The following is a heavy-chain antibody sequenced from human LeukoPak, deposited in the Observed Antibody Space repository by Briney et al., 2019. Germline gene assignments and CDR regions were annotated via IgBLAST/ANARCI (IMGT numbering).Heavy chain of an antibody. Sequence: GGSLRLSCAASGFTFSDYYMSWLRQAPGKGLEGVSYISSSSYKNYADSVKGRFTISRDNAKNSLYLQMNSLRAEDTAVYYCARDLGYCSGGSCYSSGFDYWGQGTLVTVSS. D-gene: IGHD2-15*01. J-gene: IGHJ4*02. CDR1: GFTFSDYY. CDR3: ARDLGYCSGGSCYSSGFDY. CDR2: ISSSSYK. V-gene: IGHV3-11*06.